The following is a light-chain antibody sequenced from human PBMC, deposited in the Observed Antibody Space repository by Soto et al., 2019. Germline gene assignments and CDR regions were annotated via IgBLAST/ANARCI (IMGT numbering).Light chain of an antibody. CDR1: QDIDNF. Sequence: DIQLTQSPSFLSASVGDRVTITCRASQDIDNFAAWYQQKPGKPPNLLIYATSLLQTGVPPSFSGGGSGTDSALTINGLQPEDFATNYCHQLNRGPFFFIFGPGT. CDR3: HQLNRGPFFFI. V-gene: IGKV1-9*01. J-gene: IGKJ3*01. CDR2: ATS.